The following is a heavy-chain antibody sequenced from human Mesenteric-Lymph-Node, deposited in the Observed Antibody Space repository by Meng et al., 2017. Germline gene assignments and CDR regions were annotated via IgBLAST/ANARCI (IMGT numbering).Heavy chain of an antibody. CDR3: ARVVTALWGYYFDY. CDR2: FYTTGLT. D-gene: IGHD2-21*02. CDR1: GASVTTDNYY. Sequence: QVRLQEQGPGLLRPSETLSLPCTFSGASVTTDNYYWSWIRQPPGKRLEWIGYFYTTGLTNYNPSLKSRVTISVDKSKNQFSLKLSSVTAADTAVYYCARVVTALWGYYFDYWGQGTLVTVSS. J-gene: IGHJ4*02. V-gene: IGHV4-61*01.